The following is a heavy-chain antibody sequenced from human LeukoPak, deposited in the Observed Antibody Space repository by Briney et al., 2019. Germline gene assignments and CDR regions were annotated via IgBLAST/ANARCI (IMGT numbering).Heavy chain of an antibody. CDR3: ARVRGRYYLVDY. V-gene: IGHV1-2*02. J-gene: IGHJ4*02. Sequence: GSVKVSCKASGYTFTDYYMHWVRQAPVHGREWMGLIKHNSGSRNYAQKLQGRVTMTRHTTSSTAYRELSRLRSDDAAVYYCARVRGRYYLVDYWGQGTPVTVSS. CDR2: IKHNSGSR. CDR1: GYTFTDYY. D-gene: IGHD3-10*01.